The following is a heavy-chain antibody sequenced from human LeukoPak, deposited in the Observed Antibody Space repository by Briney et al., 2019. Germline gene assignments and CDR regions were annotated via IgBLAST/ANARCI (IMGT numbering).Heavy chain of an antibody. CDR2: INHSGST. CDR3: ARGLGFWSGFNNWFDP. V-gene: IGHV4-34*01. CDR1: GGSFSGYY. D-gene: IGHD3-3*01. Sequence: ASETLSLTCAVYGGSFSGYYWSWIRQPPGKGLEWIGEINHSGSTNYNPSLKSRVTISVDTSKNQFSLKLSSVTAADTAVYYCARGLGFWSGFNNWFDPWGQGTLVTVSS. J-gene: IGHJ5*02.